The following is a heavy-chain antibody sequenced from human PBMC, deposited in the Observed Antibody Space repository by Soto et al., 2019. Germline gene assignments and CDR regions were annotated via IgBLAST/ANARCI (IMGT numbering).Heavy chain of an antibody. CDR2: IIPIFGTA. D-gene: IGHD6-13*01. J-gene: IGHJ4*02. Sequence: ASVKVSWKASGGTFSSYAISWVRQAPGQGLEWMGGIIPIFGTANYAQTFQGRVTITADESTSTAYMELSSLRSEDTAVYYCAREPGIAAAGLTCDYWGQRTVGVASS. V-gene: IGHV1-69*13. CDR1: GGTFSSYA. CDR3: AREPGIAAAGLTCDY.